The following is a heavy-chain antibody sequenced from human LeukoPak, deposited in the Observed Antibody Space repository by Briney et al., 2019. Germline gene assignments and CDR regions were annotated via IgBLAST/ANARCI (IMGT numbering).Heavy chain of an antibody. D-gene: IGHD3-22*01. V-gene: IGHV4-59*08. CDR1: GGSISSYY. J-gene: IGHJ4*02. CDR2: VFHSGST. Sequence: SETLSLTCTVSGGSISSYYWSWIRQPPGEGPEWIGYVFHSGSTNYNPSLKSRVTISVDTSKNQFSLKLTSVTAADTAVYYCARDSSGYYRIDYWGQGTLVTVSS. CDR3: ARDSSGYYRIDY.